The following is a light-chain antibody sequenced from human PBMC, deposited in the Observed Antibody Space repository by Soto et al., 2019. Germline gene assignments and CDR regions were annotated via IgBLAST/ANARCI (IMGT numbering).Light chain of an antibody. J-gene: IGLJ2*01. CDR1: SSDVGSYNL. Sequence: QSVPTQPASVSGSPGQSITISCTGTSSDVGSYNLVSWYQQHPGKAPKLMIYEGSKRPSGVSNRFSGSKSGNTASLTISGLQAEDEADYYCCSFAGLNTLLFGGGTKLTVL. V-gene: IGLV2-23*01. CDR3: CSFAGLNTLL. CDR2: EGS.